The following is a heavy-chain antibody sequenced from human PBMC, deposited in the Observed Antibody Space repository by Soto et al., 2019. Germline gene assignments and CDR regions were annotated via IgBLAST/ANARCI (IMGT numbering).Heavy chain of an antibody. J-gene: IGHJ6*02. D-gene: IGHD6-13*01. CDR2: IDTYSGNT. V-gene: IGHV1-8*01. CDR3: ARRQQPYYYYGLDV. Sequence: QVQLVQSGAEVKKPGASVKVSCKASGYAFTSYDINWVRQTTRQGLEWMGWIDTYSGNTGYAQRFQGRVTVTRNTSINTAYRELSSLSSEDTAVYYCARRQQPYYYYGLDVWGQGTTVTVSS. CDR1: GYAFTSYD.